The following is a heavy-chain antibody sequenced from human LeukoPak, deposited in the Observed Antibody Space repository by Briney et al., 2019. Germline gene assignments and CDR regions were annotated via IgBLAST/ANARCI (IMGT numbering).Heavy chain of an antibody. CDR1: GFTFNTYW. J-gene: IGHJ4*02. D-gene: IGHD1-26*01. CDR3: ARDKIVGATFFDY. Sequence: GGSLRLSCAASGFTFNTYWMSWVRQAPGKGLEWVANIKQDGSEKYYVDSVKGRFTISRDNAKNSLYLQMDSLRAEDTAVYYCARDKIVGATFFDYWGQGTLVTVSP. V-gene: IGHV3-7*01. CDR2: IKQDGSEK.